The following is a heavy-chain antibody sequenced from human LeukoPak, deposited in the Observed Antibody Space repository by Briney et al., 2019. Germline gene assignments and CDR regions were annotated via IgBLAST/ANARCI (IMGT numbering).Heavy chain of an antibody. J-gene: IGHJ4*02. CDR2: IRSKASGATI. Sequence: PGGSLRLSCIGSGFTSTDYGMSWVRRAPGKGLEWVGCIRSKASGATIEYAASVQGRFSIARDDSKNIAYLQMNSLKTEDTAVYYRTRDAYNTGWNSDYWGQGTLVTVSS. D-gene: IGHD6-19*01. V-gene: IGHV3-49*04. CDR3: TRDAYNTGWNSDY. CDR1: GFTSTDYG.